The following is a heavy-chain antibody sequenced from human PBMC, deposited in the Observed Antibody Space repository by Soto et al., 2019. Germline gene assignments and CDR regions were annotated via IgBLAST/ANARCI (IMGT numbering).Heavy chain of an antibody. Sequence: GGSLRLSCAVSGFNFSSYSMNCVRQAPGKGLEWVSYISSSSSSTIYYADSVKGRFTISRDNAKNSLYLQMNSLRDEDTAMYYCARDPPYCGGDCYSAGYYNYDYWGQGTLVTVSS. CDR1: GFNFSSYS. V-gene: IGHV3-48*02. CDR2: ISSSSSSTI. CDR3: ARDPPYCGGDCYSAGYYNYDY. J-gene: IGHJ4*02. D-gene: IGHD2-21*02.